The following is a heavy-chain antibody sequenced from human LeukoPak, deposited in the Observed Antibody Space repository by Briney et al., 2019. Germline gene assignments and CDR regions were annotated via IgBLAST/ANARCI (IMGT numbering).Heavy chain of an antibody. CDR1: GGSISSYY. V-gene: IGHV4-59*08. CDR2: IYYSGST. J-gene: IGHJ2*01. D-gene: IGHD1-1*01. CDR3: ARHGERVGRDWYFDL. Sequence: PSETLSLTCTVSGGSISSYYWTWIRQPPGKGLEWIGYIYYSGSTNSNPSLKSRVTISVDTSTNQFSLKLSSVTAADTAVYYCARHGERVGRDWYFDLWGRGTPVTVSS.